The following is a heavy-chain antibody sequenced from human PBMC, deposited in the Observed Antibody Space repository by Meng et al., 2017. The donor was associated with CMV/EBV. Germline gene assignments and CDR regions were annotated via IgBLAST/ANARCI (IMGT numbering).Heavy chain of an antibody. D-gene: IGHD3-22*01. V-gene: IGHV3-23*01. J-gene: IGHJ6*02. CDR3: ARDADTMIVVADYGMDV. CDR2: ISGSGGST. CDR1: GFTFSSYA. Sequence: GESLKISCAASGFTFSSYAMAWVRQAPGKGLEWVSTISGSGGSTYYADSLKGRFTISRDNSKNTLYLQMNSLRAEDTAVYYCARDADTMIVVADYGMDVWGQGTTVTVSS.